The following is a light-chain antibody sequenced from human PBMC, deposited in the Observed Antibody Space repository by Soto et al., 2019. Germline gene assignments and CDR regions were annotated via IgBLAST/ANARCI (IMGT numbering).Light chain of an antibody. Sequence: EIVVTQSPATLSVSPGERATLSCRASQSVGNNFAWYQQKPGQAPRLLIFATSTRATGVPARFSGSGSGTEFTLTISSLQSEGFAVYYCQQYGEWPLTFGGGAKVEIE. CDR2: ATS. CDR3: QQYGEWPLT. V-gene: IGKV3-15*01. J-gene: IGKJ4*01. CDR1: QSVGNN.